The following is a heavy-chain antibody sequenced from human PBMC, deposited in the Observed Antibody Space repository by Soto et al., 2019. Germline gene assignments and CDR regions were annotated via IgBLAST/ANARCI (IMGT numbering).Heavy chain of an antibody. J-gene: IGHJ5*02. V-gene: IGHV1-8*01. Sequence: ASVKVSCKASGYTFNSYDINRVRQATGQGLEWMGWMNPNSGNTGYAQKFQGRVTMTRNTSISTAYMELSSLRSEDTAVYYCARGGVYCSGGSCYSPDLRSNWFDPWGQGTLVTVSS. D-gene: IGHD2-15*01. CDR1: GYTFNSYD. CDR3: ARGGVYCSGGSCYSPDLRSNWFDP. CDR2: MNPNSGNT.